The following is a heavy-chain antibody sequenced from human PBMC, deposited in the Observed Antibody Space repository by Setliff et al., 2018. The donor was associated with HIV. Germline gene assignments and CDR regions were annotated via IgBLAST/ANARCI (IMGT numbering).Heavy chain of an antibody. CDR1: DFSIGATSYY. CDR3: ARLGCYNLWSGYWTDT. V-gene: IGHV4-39*01. J-gene: IGHJ4*02. D-gene: IGHD3-3*01. CDR2: VYYNGDT. Sequence: PSETLSLTCNVLDFSIGATSYYWGWIRQPPGRGLQWIGSVYYNGDTKYNPSLKSRLVISVDKTKNQFSLMLNSLTVADTAVYYCARLGCYNLWSGYWTDTWGQGKSVTVSS.